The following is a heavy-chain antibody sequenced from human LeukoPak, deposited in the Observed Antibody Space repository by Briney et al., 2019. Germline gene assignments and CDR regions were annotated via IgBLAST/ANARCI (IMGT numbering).Heavy chain of an antibody. CDR3: ARDQLAYSGYDTLFAY. Sequence: GGSLRLSCAASGFTFSSYWMSWVRQAPGKGLEWVAVISFDGSNRFYADSVKGRFSISRDNSKKTLYLQMNSLRVEDSAVYFCARDQLAYSGYDTLFAYWGQGTLATVSS. CDR2: ISFDGSNR. J-gene: IGHJ4*02. V-gene: IGHV3-30*03. D-gene: IGHD5-12*01. CDR1: GFTFSSYW.